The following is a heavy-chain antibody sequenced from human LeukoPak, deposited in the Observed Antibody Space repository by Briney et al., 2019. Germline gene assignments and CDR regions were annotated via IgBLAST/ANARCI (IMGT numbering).Heavy chain of an antibody. D-gene: IGHD4-11*01. Sequence: ASVKVSCKASGYTFTSYDISWVRQAPGQGLEWMGWISAYNGNTNYAQKLQGRVTMTTDTSTSTAYMELRSLRSDDTAVYYCARGNNYSNYYYYYYMDVWGKGTTVTVSS. V-gene: IGHV1-18*01. CDR3: ARGNNYSNYYYYYYMDV. CDR2: ISAYNGNT. J-gene: IGHJ6*03. CDR1: GYTFTSYD.